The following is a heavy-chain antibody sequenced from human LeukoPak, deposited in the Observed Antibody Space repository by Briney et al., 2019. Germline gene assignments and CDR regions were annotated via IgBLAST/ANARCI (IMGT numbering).Heavy chain of an antibody. Sequence: GGSLRLSCAASGFTFSSYAMSWVRQAPGKGLEWVSAISGSGGSTYYADSVKGRFTISRDNSKNTLYLQMNSLRAEDTAVYYCAKDRGSSGWYVATNFDYWGQGTLVTVSS. CDR1: GFTFSSYA. D-gene: IGHD6-13*01. CDR2: ISGSGGST. J-gene: IGHJ4*02. CDR3: AKDRGSSGWYVATNFDY. V-gene: IGHV3-23*01.